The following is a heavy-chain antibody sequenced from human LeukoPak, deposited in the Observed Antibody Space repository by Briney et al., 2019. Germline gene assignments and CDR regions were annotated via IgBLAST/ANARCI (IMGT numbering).Heavy chain of an antibody. J-gene: IGHJ3*02. CDR3: ARETYYYDSSGYSAAFDI. CDR2: ISGSSSYI. CDR1: GFTFSTYN. Sequence: GGSLRLSCAASGFTFSTYNMNWVRQAPGKGLEWVSSISGSSSYIYYADSVKGRFSISRDNAKNSLYLQMNSLRAEDTALYYCARETYYYDSSGYSAAFDIWGQGTMVTVSS. D-gene: IGHD3-22*01. V-gene: IGHV3-21*04.